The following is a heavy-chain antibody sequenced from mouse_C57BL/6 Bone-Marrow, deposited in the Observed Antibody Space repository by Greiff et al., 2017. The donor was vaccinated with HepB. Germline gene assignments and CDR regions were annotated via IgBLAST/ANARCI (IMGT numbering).Heavy chain of an antibody. D-gene: IGHD1-1*01. V-gene: IGHV1-5*01. CDR1: GYTFTIYW. J-gene: IGHJ3*01. CDR3: TRRDYYGSRAY. CDR2: IYPGNSDT. Sequence: VQLQQSGTVLARPGASVTMSCKPSGYTFTIYWMHWVKQRPGQGLEWIVAIYPGNSDTSYNQKFKGKAKLTAGTSASTAYMELSSLTNEDSAVYYCTRRDYYGSRAYWGQGTLVTVSA.